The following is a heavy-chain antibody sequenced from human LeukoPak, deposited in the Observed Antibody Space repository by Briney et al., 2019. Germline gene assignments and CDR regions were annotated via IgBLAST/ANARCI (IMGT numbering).Heavy chain of an antibody. Sequence: SETLSLTCTVSGGSISSYYWSWIRQPPGKGLEWIGYIYYSGSTNYNPSLKSRVTISVDTSKNQFSLKLSSVTAADTAVYYCARTNSDYYDSSGYLDYWGQGTLVTVSS. CDR2: IYYSGST. CDR1: GGSISSYY. CDR3: ARTNSDYYDSSGYLDY. J-gene: IGHJ4*02. V-gene: IGHV4-59*01. D-gene: IGHD3-22*01.